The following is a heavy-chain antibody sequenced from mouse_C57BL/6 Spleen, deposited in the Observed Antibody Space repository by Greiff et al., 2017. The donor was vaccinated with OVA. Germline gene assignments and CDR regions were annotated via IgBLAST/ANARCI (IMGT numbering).Heavy chain of an antibody. CDR1: GYTFTSYD. V-gene: IGHV1-85*01. J-gene: IGHJ2*01. D-gene: IGHD4-1*01. CDR3: STGSDY. Sequence: QVQLKESGPELVKPGASVKLSCKASGYTFTSYDINWVKQRPGQGLEWIGWIYPRDGSTKYNEKFKGKATLTVDTSSSTAYMELHSLTSEDSAVYFCSTGSDYWGQGTTLTVSS. CDR2: IYPRDGST.